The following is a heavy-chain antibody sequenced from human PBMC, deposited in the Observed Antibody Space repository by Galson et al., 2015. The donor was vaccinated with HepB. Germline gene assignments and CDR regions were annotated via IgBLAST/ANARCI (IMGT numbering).Heavy chain of an antibody. CDR3: ARDHPTVPTYCGGDCYPGESEPFDI. CDR1: GFTFSSFA. D-gene: IGHD2-21*02. J-gene: IGHJ3*02. V-gene: IGHV3-23*01. Sequence: SLRLSCAASGFTFSSFAMNWVRQAPGKRLEWVSAISGTGGGTYYAKSVKGRFTISRDNSKNTLYLQMNSLRADDTALYYCARDHPTVPTYCGGDCYPGESEPFDIWGQGTMVTVSS. CDR2: ISGTGGGT.